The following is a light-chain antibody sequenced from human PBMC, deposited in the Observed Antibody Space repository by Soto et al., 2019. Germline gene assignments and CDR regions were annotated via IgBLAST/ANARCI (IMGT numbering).Light chain of an antibody. Sequence: DIQMTQSPSSLSASVGDRVTITCRASQTISSYLTWYQQKPGKAPILLIYSASSLQSGVPSRFSGSGSGTDFTLTISSLQPDVSATYFCQQSFSTPATFGQGTKLEIK. CDR1: QTISSY. CDR2: SAS. J-gene: IGKJ2*01. V-gene: IGKV1-39*01. CDR3: QQSFSTPAT.